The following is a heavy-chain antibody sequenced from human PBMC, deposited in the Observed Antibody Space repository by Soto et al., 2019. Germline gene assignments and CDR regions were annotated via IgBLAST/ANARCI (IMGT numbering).Heavy chain of an antibody. CDR2: IIPIYGTA. J-gene: IGHJ6*02. CDR3: AKDRRADWESYYYSAMDV. D-gene: IGHD1-26*01. Sequence: QVQLVQSGAEVKKPGSSVKVSCKASGGTFSSFTISWVRQAPGQGLEWMGGIIPIYGTANYAQKFQGRVTITAEASTRTAYMGLSSLRSEDTAVYYCAKDRRADWESYYYSAMDVWGQGTTVTVSS. V-gene: IGHV1-69*01. CDR1: GGTFSSFT.